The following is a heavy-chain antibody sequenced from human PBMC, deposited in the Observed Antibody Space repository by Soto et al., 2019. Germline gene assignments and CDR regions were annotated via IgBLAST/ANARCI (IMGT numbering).Heavy chain of an antibody. J-gene: IGHJ3*02. CDR1: GFTISRYG. V-gene: IGHV3-33*01. D-gene: IGHD6-19*01. CDR3: ARENLAVAGAPDAFDI. CDR2: IWYDGSNK. Sequence: QVQLVESGGGVVQPGRSLRLSCAASGFTISRYGMHWVRQAPGKGLEWVAVIWYDGSNKYYADSVKGRFTISRDNSKNTLYLQMNSLRAEDPAVYYCARENLAVAGAPDAFDIWGQGTMVTVSS.